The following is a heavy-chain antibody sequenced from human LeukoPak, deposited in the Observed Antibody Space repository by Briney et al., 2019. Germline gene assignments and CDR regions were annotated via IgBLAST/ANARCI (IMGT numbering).Heavy chain of an antibody. D-gene: IGHD2-21*02. CDR3: ARDPVATAIDDAFDI. Sequence: GGSLRLSCAVSGFTFSSYWMSWVRRAPGKGLEWVANIKQDGSEKYYVDSVKGRFTISRDNAKNSLYPQMNSLRAEDTAVYYCARDPVATAIDDAFDIWGQGTMVTVSS. J-gene: IGHJ3*02. V-gene: IGHV3-7*01. CDR1: GFTFSSYW. CDR2: IKQDGSEK.